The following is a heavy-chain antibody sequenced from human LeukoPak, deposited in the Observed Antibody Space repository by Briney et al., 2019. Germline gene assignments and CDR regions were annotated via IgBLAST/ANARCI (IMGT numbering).Heavy chain of an antibody. V-gene: IGHV1-69*04. Sequence: SVKVSCKAPGGTFSSYAISWVRQAPGQGLEWMGRIIPILGIANYAQKFQGRVTITADKSTSTAYMELSSLRSEDTAVYYCAKDQLPSGYWGQGTLVTVSS. D-gene: IGHD2-2*01. CDR1: GGTFSSYA. CDR2: IIPILGIA. J-gene: IGHJ4*02. CDR3: AKDQLPSGY.